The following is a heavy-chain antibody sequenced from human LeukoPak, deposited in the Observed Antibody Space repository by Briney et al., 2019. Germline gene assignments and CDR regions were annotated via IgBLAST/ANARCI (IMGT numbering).Heavy chain of an antibody. V-gene: IGHV3-48*04. J-gene: IGHJ6*02. D-gene: IGHD6-13*01. CDR3: ARGTTYSSSWELDYYYGMDV. Sequence: PGGSLRLSCAASGFTFSSYSMNWVRQAPGKGLEWVSYISSSSSTIYYADSVKGRFTISRDNAKNSLYLQMNSLRAEDTAVYYCARGTTYSSSWELDYYYGMDVWGQGTTVTVSS. CDR1: GFTFSSYS. CDR2: ISSSSSTI.